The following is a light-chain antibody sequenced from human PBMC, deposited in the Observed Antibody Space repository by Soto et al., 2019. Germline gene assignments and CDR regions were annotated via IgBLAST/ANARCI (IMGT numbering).Light chain of an antibody. CDR2: AAS. Sequence: DIQMTQSPSSLSASVGDRVTITCRASQSIYSSLNWYHQKPGKAPKLLIYAASHLQSGVPSRFSGSGSGTDFTLSISSLQPEDFATYYCQQSYSAPYTFGQGTKLEI. CDR3: QQSYSAPYT. J-gene: IGKJ2*01. V-gene: IGKV1-39*01. CDR1: QSIYSS.